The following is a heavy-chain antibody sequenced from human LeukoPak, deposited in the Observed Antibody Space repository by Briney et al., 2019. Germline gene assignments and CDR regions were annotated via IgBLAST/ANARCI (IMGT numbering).Heavy chain of an antibody. Sequence: PSQSLCLTCTVSGDSISRGDYYCSWIRQPPGKGLEWTGYIYYSGSTYYNPSLKSQVTISVDTSKNQFSLKLSSVTAADTAVYYCAIFLRSGSGYFDYWGQGTLVTVSS. CDR3: AIFLRSGSGYFDY. V-gene: IGHV4-30-4*01. CDR2: IYYSGST. CDR1: GDSISRGDYY. J-gene: IGHJ4*02. D-gene: IGHD3-10*01.